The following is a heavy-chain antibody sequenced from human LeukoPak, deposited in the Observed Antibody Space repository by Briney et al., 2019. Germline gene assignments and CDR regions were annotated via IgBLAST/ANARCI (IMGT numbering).Heavy chain of an antibody. V-gene: IGHV3-21*04. CDR1: GFTFSSYS. D-gene: IGHD1-26*01. CDR3: ARDKDSGGATGSIFDY. Sequence: GGSLRLSCAASGFTFSSYSMNWVRQAPGKGLEWVSSISSSSSYIYYADSVKGRFTISRDNAKNSVYLQMNSLTAEDTAVYYCARDKDSGGATGSIFDYWGQGALVTVSS. CDR2: ISSSSSYI. J-gene: IGHJ4*02.